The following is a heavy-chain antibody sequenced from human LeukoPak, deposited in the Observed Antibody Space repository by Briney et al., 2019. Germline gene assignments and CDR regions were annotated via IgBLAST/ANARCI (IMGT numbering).Heavy chain of an antibody. V-gene: IGHV3-30*04. CDR3: VRDNRWASDY. Sequence: GRSLRLSCAASGFTFSSYAMHWVRQAPGKGLEWVAVISYDGSNKYYADSVKGRFTISRDNSKNTLYLQMNSLRAEDTAVYYCVRDNRWASDYWGQGTLVTVSS. CDR2: ISYDGSNK. D-gene: IGHD4-23*01. J-gene: IGHJ4*02. CDR1: GFTFSSYA.